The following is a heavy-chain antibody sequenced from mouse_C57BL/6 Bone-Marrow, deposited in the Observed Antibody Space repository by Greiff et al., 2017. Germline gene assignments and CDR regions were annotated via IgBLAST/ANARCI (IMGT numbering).Heavy chain of an antibody. CDR1: GYSFTDSN. J-gene: IGHJ3*01. Sequence: EVQLQQSGPELVKPGASVKISCKASGYSFTDSNMNWVKQSNGKSLEWIGVINPNYGTTSYNQKFKGKATLTVDQSSSTAYMQLNSLTSEDSAVXYCARSEYYGSTFFCYWGQGTLVTVSA. D-gene: IGHD1-1*01. CDR3: ARSEYYGSTFFCY. V-gene: IGHV1-39*01. CDR2: INPNYGTT.